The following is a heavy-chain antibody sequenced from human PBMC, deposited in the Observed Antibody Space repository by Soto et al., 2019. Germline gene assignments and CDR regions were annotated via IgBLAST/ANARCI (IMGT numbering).Heavy chain of an antibody. CDR2: INHSGST. J-gene: IGHJ4*02. D-gene: IGHD1-1*01. CDR1: GGSFNGYY. V-gene: IGHV4-34*02. Sequence: QVHLQQWGAGLLKPSETLSLTCAVYGGSFNGYYWTWIRQPPGKGPEWIGDINHSGSTNYNPSLKSRVTISVDTSKNQFSLKLRSVTAADMAVFYCARAHDNYYFDSWGQGTLVTVSS. CDR3: ARAHDNYYFDS.